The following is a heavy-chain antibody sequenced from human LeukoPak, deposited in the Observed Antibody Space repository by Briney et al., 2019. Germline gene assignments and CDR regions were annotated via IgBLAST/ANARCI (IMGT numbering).Heavy chain of an antibody. CDR3: ARGAGVTGTTDLDY. CDR1: GVSFSGYY. J-gene: IGHJ4*02. Sequence: SETLSLTCAVYGVSFSGYYWSWIRQPPGKGLEWIGEINHSGSTNYNPSLKSRVTISVDTSKNQFSLKLSSVAAADTAVYYCARGAGVTGTTDLDYWGQGTLVTVSS. V-gene: IGHV4-34*01. D-gene: IGHD1-20*01. CDR2: INHSGST.